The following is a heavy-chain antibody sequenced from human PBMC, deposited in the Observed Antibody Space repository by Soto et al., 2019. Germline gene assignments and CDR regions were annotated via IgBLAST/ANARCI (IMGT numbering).Heavy chain of an antibody. CDR2: INHSGST. CDR3: ARSRTPYYYGMDV. Sequence: SETLSLTCAVYGGSFSGYYWSWIRQPPGKGLEWIGEINHSGSTNYNPSLKSRVTISVDTSKNQFSLKLSSVTAADTAVYYCARSRTPYYYGMDVWGQGTTVTVSS. CDR1: GGSFSGYY. J-gene: IGHJ6*02. V-gene: IGHV4-34*01. D-gene: IGHD2-2*01.